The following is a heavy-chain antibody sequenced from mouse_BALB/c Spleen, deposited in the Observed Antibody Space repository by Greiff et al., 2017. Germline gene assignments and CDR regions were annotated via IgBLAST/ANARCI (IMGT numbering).Heavy chain of an antibody. CDR2: IWAGGST. CDR1: GFSLTSYG. J-gene: IGHJ2*01. CDR3: ARDNPSDYFDY. V-gene: IGHV2-9*02. Sequence: QVQLKESGPGLVAPSHSLSITCTVSGFSLTSYGVHWVRQPPGKGLEWLGVIWAGGSTNYNSALMSRLSISKDNSKSQVFLKMNSLQTDDTAMYYCARDNPSDYFDYWGQGTTLTVSS. D-gene: IGHD6-1*01.